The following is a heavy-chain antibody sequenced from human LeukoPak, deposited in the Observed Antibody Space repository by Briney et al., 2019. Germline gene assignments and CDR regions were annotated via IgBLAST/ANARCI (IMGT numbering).Heavy chain of an antibody. V-gene: IGHV4-4*07. Sequence: SETLSLTCTVSGGSISGYYWTWIRQPAGKGLEWIGHIYTRGNTNYSPSLKSRVTMSVDTSKNQFSLKLSSVTAADTAVYYCARLGAATTFDHWGQGTLVTVSS. CDR1: GGSISGYY. CDR3: ARLGAATTFDH. J-gene: IGHJ4*02. CDR2: IYTRGNT. D-gene: IGHD2-15*01.